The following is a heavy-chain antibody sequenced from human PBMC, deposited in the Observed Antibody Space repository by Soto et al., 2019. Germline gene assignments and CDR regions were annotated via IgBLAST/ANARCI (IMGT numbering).Heavy chain of an antibody. V-gene: IGHV4-39*02. CDR2: IYYTGGT. Sequence: SETLSLTCTVSGDSISTRSNYWAWIRQPPGKGLEWIGSIYYTGGTYYNPSLKSRVTLFLDTSKNQFSLNLSSVTAADTAVYYCAREGPPIRAHNPPEYFQHWGKGTPVTVSS. J-gene: IGHJ1*01. CDR1: GDSISTRSNY. CDR3: AREGPPIRAHNPPEYFQH.